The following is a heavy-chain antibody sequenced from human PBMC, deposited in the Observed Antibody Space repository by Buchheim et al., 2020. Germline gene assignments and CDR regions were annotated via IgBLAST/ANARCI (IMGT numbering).Heavy chain of an antibody. CDR1: GFTFSSYW. D-gene: IGHD7-27*01. Sequence: DVQLVESGGGLVQPGGSLRLSCAASGFTFSSYWMSWVRQPPGKGLEWVANIKHDGTVTYYADSVNGRFSISRDNDRNSLHLQKNSPRVEDTATYYCARVKDWGWFDYWGHGTL. CDR2: IKHDGTVT. CDR3: ARVKDWGWFDY. V-gene: IGHV3-7*01. J-gene: IGHJ4*01.